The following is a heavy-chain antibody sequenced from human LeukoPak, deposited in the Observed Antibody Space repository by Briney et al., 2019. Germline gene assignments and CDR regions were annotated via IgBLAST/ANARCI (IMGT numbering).Heavy chain of an antibody. J-gene: IGHJ6*02. D-gene: IGHD4-17*01. CDR3: ARDMTTVTTYPYSYYGMDV. V-gene: IGHV3-33*01. CDR2: ICKEGINK. CDR1: GCTFSRYG. Sequence: PGRAVRLSCAGSGCTFSRYGIHGVGQAQGKGLEGVAVICKEGINKYYADSVKGRFTISRANSKNTLYLQMNSLRAEDTAVYYCARDMTTVTTYPYSYYGMDVWGQGTTVTVSS.